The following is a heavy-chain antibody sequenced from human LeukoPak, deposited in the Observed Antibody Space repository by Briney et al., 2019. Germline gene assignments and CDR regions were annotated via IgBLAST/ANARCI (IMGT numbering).Heavy chain of an antibody. CDR2: IYHSGST. J-gene: IGHJ5*02. CDR3: ASYMTTVTTQGWFDP. V-gene: IGHV4-38-2*02. Sequence: SETLSLTCTVSGYSISSGYYWGWIRQPPGKGLEWIGSIYHSGSTYYNPSLKSRVTISVDTSKNQFSLKLSSVTAADTAVYYCASYMTTVTTQGWFDPWGQGTLVTVSS. D-gene: IGHD4-17*01. CDR1: GYSISSGYY.